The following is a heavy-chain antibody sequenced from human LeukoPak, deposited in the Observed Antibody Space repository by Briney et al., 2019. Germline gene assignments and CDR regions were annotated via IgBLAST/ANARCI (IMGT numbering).Heavy chain of an antibody. CDR1: GGSISGSSSY. V-gene: IGHV4-39*01. Sequence: PSETLSLTYTVSGGSISGSSSYWGWIRQPPGKGLEWIASIYYSGTTYYNPSLKSRVTISADTSKNQFSLKLRSVTAADTAVYYCTSGNYNMAVWGQGTTVTVSS. CDR2: IYYSGTT. J-gene: IGHJ6*02. D-gene: IGHD1-26*01. CDR3: TSGNYNMAV.